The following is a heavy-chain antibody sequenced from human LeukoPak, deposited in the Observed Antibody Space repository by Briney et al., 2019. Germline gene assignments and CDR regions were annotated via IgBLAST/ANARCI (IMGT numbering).Heavy chain of an antibody. CDR3: ARDGSGWSNY. CDR2: IKPDESEK. V-gene: IGHV3-7*05. CDR1: GFTFSSYW. J-gene: IGHJ4*02. Sequence: PGGSLRLSCAASGFTFSSYWMSRIRQAPGKGLEWVANIKPDESEKYYVDSVKGRFTISRDNAKNSLYLQMNSLRAEDTAVYYCARDGSGWSNYWGQGTLVTVSS. D-gene: IGHD6-19*01.